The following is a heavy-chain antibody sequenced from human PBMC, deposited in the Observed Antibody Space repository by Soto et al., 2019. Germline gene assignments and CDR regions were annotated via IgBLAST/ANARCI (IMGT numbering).Heavy chain of an antibody. CDR3: ARPSLYSSGWDRGYYFDY. V-gene: IGHV1-18*01. D-gene: IGHD6-19*01. CDR1: GYTFTSYG. CDR2: ISAYNGNT. J-gene: IGHJ4*02. Sequence: QVQLVQSGAEVKKPGASVKVSYKASGYTFTSYGISWVRQAPGQGLEWMGWISAYNGNTNYAQKLQGRVTMTTDTSTSTAYMELRSLRSDDTAVYYCARPSLYSSGWDRGYYFDYWGQGTLVTVSS.